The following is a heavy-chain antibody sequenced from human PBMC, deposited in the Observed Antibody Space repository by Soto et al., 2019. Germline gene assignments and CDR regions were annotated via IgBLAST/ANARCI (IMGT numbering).Heavy chain of an antibody. J-gene: IGHJ4*02. CDR3: AKSSLAYGRGGSCYPPHYFDY. D-gene: IGHD2-15*01. Sequence: EVQLLDSGGGLVQPGGSLRLSCAASGFTFSNYAMSWVRQAPGKGLEWVSGVGGSGDSTYYADSVKGRFTISRDNSKDTLYLQMNSLRAEDTAVYYCAKSSLAYGRGGSCYPPHYFDYWGQGTLVTVSS. CDR2: VGGSGDST. V-gene: IGHV3-23*01. CDR1: GFTFSNYA.